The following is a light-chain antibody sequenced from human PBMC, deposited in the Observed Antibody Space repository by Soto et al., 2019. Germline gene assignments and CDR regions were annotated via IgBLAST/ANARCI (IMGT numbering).Light chain of an antibody. CDR1: QSVSSSY. J-gene: IGKJ1*01. Sequence: IVLTQSPGTLSLSPGVRATLSCRASQSVSSSYLAWYRQTPGQAPRLLIYGASSRATGIPDRVSGSGSGTDFTLTISRLEPEDFAVYYCQQYGSSRWTFGQGTKVEI. CDR2: GAS. CDR3: QQYGSSRWT. V-gene: IGKV3-20*01.